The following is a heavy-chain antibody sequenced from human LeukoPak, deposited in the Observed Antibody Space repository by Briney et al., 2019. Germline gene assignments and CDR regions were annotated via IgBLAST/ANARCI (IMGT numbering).Heavy chain of an antibody. D-gene: IGHD7-27*01. CDR3: ARDLAWGAFDY. V-gene: IGHV3-30*03. CDR1: GFTLSSYG. Sequence: GGSLRLSCAASGFTLSSYGMHWVRQAPGKGLEWVAVISYDGSNKYYADSVKGRFTISRDNSKNTLSLQMNSLRVEDTAVYYCARDLAWGAFDYWGQGTLVTVSS. CDR2: ISYDGSNK. J-gene: IGHJ4*02.